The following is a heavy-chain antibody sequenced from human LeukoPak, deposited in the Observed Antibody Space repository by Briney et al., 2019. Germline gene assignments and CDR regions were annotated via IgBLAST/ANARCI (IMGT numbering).Heavy chain of an antibody. CDR2: ISSSSSYI. CDR3: ARDNSGSDAFDI. D-gene: IGHD4-23*01. Sequence: GGSLRLSCAASGFTFSSYSMNWVRQAPGKGLEWVSSISSSSSYIYYADSVRGRFTISRDNAKNSLYLQMNSLRAEDTAVYYCARDNSGSDAFDIWGQGTMVTVSS. J-gene: IGHJ3*02. CDR1: GFTFSSYS. V-gene: IGHV3-21*01.